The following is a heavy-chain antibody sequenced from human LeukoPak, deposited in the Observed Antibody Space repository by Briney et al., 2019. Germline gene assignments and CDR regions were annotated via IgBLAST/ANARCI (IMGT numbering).Heavy chain of an antibody. V-gene: IGHV3-64D*09. D-gene: IGHD3-22*01. CDR2: INSNGDST. Sequence: GGSLRLSCSASGFTFSTYAMHWVRQAPGKGLEYVSAINSNGDSTYYADSVKGRFTISRDNSKNTPFLQMSSLRTEDTAMYYCVKLDGGYYYHSWGQGTLVTVSS. CDR1: GFTFSTYA. CDR3: VKLDGGYYYHS. J-gene: IGHJ4*02.